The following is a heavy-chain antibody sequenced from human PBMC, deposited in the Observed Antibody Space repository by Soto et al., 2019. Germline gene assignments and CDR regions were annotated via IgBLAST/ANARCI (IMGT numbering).Heavy chain of an antibody. CDR2: MNPNSGNT. J-gene: IGHJ6*03. D-gene: IGHD3-9*01. CDR3: ARGFFDWLYYYSMDV. Sequence: ASVKVSCKASGYTFTSYDINWVRQATGQGLEWMGWMNPNSGNTGYAQKFQGRVTMTRNTSISTTYMELSSLRSEDTALYYCARGFFDWLYYYSMDVWGKGTTVTVSS. V-gene: IGHV1-8*01. CDR1: GYTFTSYD.